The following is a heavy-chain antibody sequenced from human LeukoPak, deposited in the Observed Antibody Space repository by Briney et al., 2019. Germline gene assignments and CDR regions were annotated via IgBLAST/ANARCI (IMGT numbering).Heavy chain of an antibody. V-gene: IGHV3-66*01. CDR1: AFSFSSNY. CDR3: ARGSTVTVVAPFDP. Sequence: GGSLRLSCAASAFSFSSNYMSWVRQAPGRGPEWISVFYINGRTYYADSVKGRFTISRDNSMNMVFLQMTSLRVEDTAIYYCARGSTVTVVAPFDPWGQGTLVTVSS. CDR2: FYINGRT. J-gene: IGHJ5*02. D-gene: IGHD3-22*01.